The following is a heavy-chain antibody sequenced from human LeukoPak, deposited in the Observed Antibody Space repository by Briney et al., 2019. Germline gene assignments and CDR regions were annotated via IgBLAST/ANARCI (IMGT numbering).Heavy chain of an antibody. V-gene: IGHV4-59*01. CDR2: IYYSGST. J-gene: IGHJ6*03. D-gene: IGHD5-18*01. CDR3: ARVYSYGSGYYYYMDV. CDR1: GGSISSYY. Sequence: SETLSLTCTVSGGSISSYYWSWIRQPPGKGLEWIGYIYYSGSTNYNPSLKSRVTISVDTSKNQFSLKLSSVTAADTAVYYCARVYSYGSGYYYYMDVWGKGTTVTVSS.